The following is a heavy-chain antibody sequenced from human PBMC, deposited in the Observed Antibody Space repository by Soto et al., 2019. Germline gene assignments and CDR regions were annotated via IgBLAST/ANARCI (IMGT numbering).Heavy chain of an antibody. J-gene: IGHJ4*02. V-gene: IGHV4-59*01. CDR3: ARGGREYDFWSGYLFDY. D-gene: IGHD3-3*01. Sequence: SETLSLTCTVSGGPISSYYWSWIRQPPGKGLEWIGYIYYSGSTNYNPSLKSRVTISVDTSKNQFSLKLSSVTAADTAVYYCARGGREYDFWSGYLFDYWGQGTLVTVSS. CDR1: GGPISSYY. CDR2: IYYSGST.